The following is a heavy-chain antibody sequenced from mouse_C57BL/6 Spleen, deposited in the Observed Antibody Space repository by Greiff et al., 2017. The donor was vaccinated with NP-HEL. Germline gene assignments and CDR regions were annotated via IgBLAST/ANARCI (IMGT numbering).Heavy chain of an antibody. D-gene: IGHD1-1*01. CDR2: IRSKSSNYAT. Sequence: EVKLMESGGGLVQPKGSLKLSCAASGFTFNTYAMHWVRQAPGKGLEWVARIRSKSSNYATYYADSVKDRFTISRDDSQSMLYLQMNNLKTEDTAMYYWVREDSGSRSWYFDVWGTGTTVTVSS. CDR1: GFTFNTYA. V-gene: IGHV10-3*01. J-gene: IGHJ1*03. CDR3: VREDSGSRSWYFDV.